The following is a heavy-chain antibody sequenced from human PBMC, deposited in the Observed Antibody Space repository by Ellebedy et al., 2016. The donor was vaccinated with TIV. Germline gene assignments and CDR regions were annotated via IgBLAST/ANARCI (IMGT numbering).Heavy chain of an antibody. D-gene: IGHD3-3*01. CDR1: GFTSSSYA. J-gene: IGHJ6*02. CDR3: AKDRASFTIIGVVMPSPDV. Sequence: PGGSLTLSCAASGFTSSSYAMSWVPQAQGKGLVWVSAISGSGGSTYYADSVKGRFTISRDNSKNTLYLQMTSLRAEDTAVYYCAKDRASFTIIGVVMPSPDVWGQGTTVTVSS. V-gene: IGHV3-23*01. CDR2: ISGSGGST.